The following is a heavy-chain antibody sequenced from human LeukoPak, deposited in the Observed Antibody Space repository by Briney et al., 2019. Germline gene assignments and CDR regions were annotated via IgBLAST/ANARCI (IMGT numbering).Heavy chain of an antibody. CDR2: ISGSGGST. CDR3: AKSYYDFWSGYYFDY. CDR1: GFTFSSYA. D-gene: IGHD3-3*01. V-gene: IGHV3-23*01. Sequence: PGGSLRLSCAASGFTFSSYAMSWVRQAPGKGLEWVSAISGSGGSTYYADSVKGRFTISRDNSKNTLYLQMNSLRAEDTAVYYCAKSYYDFWSGYYFDYWGQGTQVTVSS. J-gene: IGHJ4*02.